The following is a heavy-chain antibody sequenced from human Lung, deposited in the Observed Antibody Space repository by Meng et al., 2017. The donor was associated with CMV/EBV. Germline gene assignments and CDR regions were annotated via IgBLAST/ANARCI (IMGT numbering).Heavy chain of an antibody. Sequence: CTVSVGPLDSGAYCWSWIRQHPEKGLEWIGYTYYDGSTHYNPSLRSRAAISVDTSKNQFSLRLNSVTAADTAVYYCARQAPDNWFDPWGQGALVTVSS. CDR3: ARQAPDNWFDP. V-gene: IGHV4-31*02. J-gene: IGHJ5*01. CDR2: TYYDGST. CDR1: VGPLDSGAYC.